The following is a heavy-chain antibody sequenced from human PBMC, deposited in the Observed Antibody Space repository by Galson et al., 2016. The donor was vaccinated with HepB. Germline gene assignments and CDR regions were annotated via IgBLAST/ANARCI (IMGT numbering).Heavy chain of an antibody. CDR2: INPSGATT. CDR1: GDTFSNHY. D-gene: IGHD2/OR15-2a*01. Sequence: SVKVSCKASGDTFSNHYVHWARQAPGQGPKWMGIINPSGATTFYAQKFQGRVTMTRDTSTNTVYMELISLKSDDTAVYYCARTERINDAFDVWGQGTMVTVSS. CDR3: ARTERINDAFDV. V-gene: IGHV1-46*01. J-gene: IGHJ3*01.